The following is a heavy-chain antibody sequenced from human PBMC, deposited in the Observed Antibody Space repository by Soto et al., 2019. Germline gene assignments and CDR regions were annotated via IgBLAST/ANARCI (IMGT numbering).Heavy chain of an antibody. J-gene: IGHJ6*02. V-gene: IGHV3-30*18. CDR2: ISYAGSNK. CDR1: GFTFSSYG. CDR3: AKDVVVGATTGLGDYYYYYGMDV. Sequence: QVQLVESGGGVVQPGRSLRLSCAASGFTFSSYGMHWVRQAPGKGLEWVAVISYAGSNKYYADSVKGRFTISRDNSKNTLYLQMNSPRAEDPAVYYCAKDVVVGATTGLGDYYYYYGMDVWGQGTTVTVSS. D-gene: IGHD1-26*01.